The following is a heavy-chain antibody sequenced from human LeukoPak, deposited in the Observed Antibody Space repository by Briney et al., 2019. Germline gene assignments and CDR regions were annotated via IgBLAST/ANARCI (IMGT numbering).Heavy chain of an antibody. D-gene: IGHD6-13*01. CDR3: ARSAAAGTETYGMDV. CDR1: GYTFTGYY. Sequence: ASVTVSCKASGYTFTGYYMHWVRQAPGQGLEWMGWINPNSGGTNYAQKFQGRVTMTRDTSISTAYMELSRLRSDDTAVYYCARSAAAGTETYGMDVWGQGTTVTVSS. J-gene: IGHJ6*02. CDR2: INPNSGGT. V-gene: IGHV1-2*02.